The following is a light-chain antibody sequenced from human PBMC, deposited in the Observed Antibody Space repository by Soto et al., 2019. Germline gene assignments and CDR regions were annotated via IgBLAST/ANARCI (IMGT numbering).Light chain of an antibody. J-gene: IGKJ2*01. CDR2: GTS. Sequence: EILMTQSPATLSVSPGERATLSCRASQSVSSNLAWYQQKPGQAPRLLIYGTSTRATCFPARFSGSGSATEFTLTISSLQSEDLAVYYCQQYDNWPPLYTFGQGTKLEIK. V-gene: IGKV3-15*01. CDR3: QQYDNWPPLYT. CDR1: QSVSSN.